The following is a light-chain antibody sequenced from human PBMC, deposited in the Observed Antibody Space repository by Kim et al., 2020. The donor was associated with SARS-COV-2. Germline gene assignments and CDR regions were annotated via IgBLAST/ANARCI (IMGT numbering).Light chain of an antibody. CDR1: QSVSSN. J-gene: IGKJ4*01. CDR2: GAS. CDR3: QQYNQLPLT. V-gene: IGKV3-15*01. Sequence: GSPGERATLACRAGQSVSSNLAWYQQKPGQAPRLLIKGASTRATGIAARFSGSGSGTEFTLTISSLQSEDFAFYYCQQYNQLPLTFGGGTKVDIK.